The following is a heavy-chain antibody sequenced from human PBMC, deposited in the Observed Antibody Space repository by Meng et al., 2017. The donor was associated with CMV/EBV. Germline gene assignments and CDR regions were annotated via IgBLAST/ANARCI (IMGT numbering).Heavy chain of an antibody. J-gene: IGHJ6*02. Sequence: GESLKISCAASWFTVSSNYMSWVRQAPGKGLEWVSVIYSCGSTYHADSVKGRFTIYRDNSKHTLYLQMNSLRAEDTAVYYCARDGRVDTSSTSCYRPGRVLGGMDVWGQGTTVTVSS. CDR2: IYSCGST. D-gene: IGHD2-2*02. CDR3: ARDGRVDTSSTSCYRPGRVLGGMDV. CDR1: WFTVSSNY. V-gene: IGHV3-66*03.